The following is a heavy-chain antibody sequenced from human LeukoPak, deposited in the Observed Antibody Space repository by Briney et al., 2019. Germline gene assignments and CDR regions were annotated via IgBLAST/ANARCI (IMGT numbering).Heavy chain of an antibody. CDR3: ARRVTTFGVVIDF. Sequence: PSETLSLTCTVSGDSVSSNNYYWDWIRQPPGKGLEWIGSIYYGGRTYYNPSHKSRVIFSVDTSKNHFSLKLSSVTAADTAVYYCARRVTTFGVVIDFWGQGTLVTVSS. V-gene: IGHV4-39*02. CDR2: IYYGGRT. J-gene: IGHJ4*02. D-gene: IGHD3-3*01. CDR1: GDSVSSNNYY.